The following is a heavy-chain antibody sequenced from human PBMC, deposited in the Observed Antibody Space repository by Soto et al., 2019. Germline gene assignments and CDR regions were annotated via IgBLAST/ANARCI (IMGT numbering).Heavy chain of an antibody. V-gene: IGHV2-5*02. CDR3: AHRLYSSSWYGWWFDP. Sequence: QITLKESGPTLVKPTQTLTLTCTFSGFSLSTSGVGVSWISQHQGKALEWLALIYWDDDKRYSPSLKSRLTITKDTLKNQVVLTMTNMDPVDRATYYCAHRLYSSSWYGWWFDPWGQGTLVTVSS. CDR1: GFSLSTSGVG. J-gene: IGHJ5*02. D-gene: IGHD6-13*01. CDR2: IYWDDDK.